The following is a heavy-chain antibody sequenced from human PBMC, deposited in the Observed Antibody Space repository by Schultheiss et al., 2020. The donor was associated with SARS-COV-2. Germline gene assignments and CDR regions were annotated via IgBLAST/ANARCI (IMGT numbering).Heavy chain of an antibody. J-gene: IGHJ4*02. V-gene: IGHV4-61*02. CDR1: GGSISSGSYY. CDR2: IYTFGST. CDR3: VRGGSGYAFDS. D-gene: IGHD3-22*01. Sequence: SETLSLTCTVSGGSISSGSYYWSWIRKPAGKGLEWIGRIYTFGSTNYSPSLKSRATISIDTSKSQFSMNLKSVTAADTASYYCVRGGSGYAFDSWGQGTLVTVSS.